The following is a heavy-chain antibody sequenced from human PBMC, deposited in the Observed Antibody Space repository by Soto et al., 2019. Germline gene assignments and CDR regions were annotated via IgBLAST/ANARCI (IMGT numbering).Heavy chain of an antibody. V-gene: IGHV3-30-3*01. CDR1: GFTFSSYT. CDR2: ISYDGTNK. J-gene: IGHJ4*02. D-gene: IGHD1-26*01. Sequence: QVQLVESGGGVVQPGRSLRLSCVASGFTFSSYTMHWVRQAPGKGLEWVAVISYDGTNKYYADSVKGRFTISRDNSKNTLYLQMNSLRAEDTAVYYCAKDSGSYYFDYWGQGTLVTVSS. CDR3: AKDSGSYYFDY.